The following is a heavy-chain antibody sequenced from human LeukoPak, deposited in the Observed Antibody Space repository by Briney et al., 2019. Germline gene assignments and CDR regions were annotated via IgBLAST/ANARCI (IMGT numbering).Heavy chain of an antibody. J-gene: IGHJ6*02. D-gene: IGHD5-12*01. V-gene: IGHV3-13*01. CDR2: IGTAGDT. CDR1: GFTFSSYD. CDR3: ARDSTSYGGYGHYYGMDV. Sequence: GSLRLSCAASGFTFSSYDVHWVRQATGKGLEWVSAIGTAGDTYYPGSVKGRFTISRENAKNSLYLQMNSLRAEDTAVYYCARDSTSYGGYGHYYGMDVWGQGTTVTVSS.